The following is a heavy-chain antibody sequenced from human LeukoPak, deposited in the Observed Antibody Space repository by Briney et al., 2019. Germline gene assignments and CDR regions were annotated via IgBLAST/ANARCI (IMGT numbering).Heavy chain of an antibody. V-gene: IGHV5-51*01. CDR3: ARLGYCSSGGCFSRGYFQD. CDR2: IFPGDSDT. CDR1: GYTFTTSW. Sequence: GESLKISCKASGYTFTTSWIGWVRQMPGKGLEYMGIIFPGDSDTRYSPSFQGQLTISADKSISTAYMQWNSLKASDTAMYYCARLGYCSSGGCFSRGYFQDWGQGTLVTVSS. J-gene: IGHJ1*01. D-gene: IGHD2-15*01.